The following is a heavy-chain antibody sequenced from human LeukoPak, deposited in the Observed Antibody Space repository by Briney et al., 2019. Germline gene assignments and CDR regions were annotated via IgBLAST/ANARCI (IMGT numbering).Heavy chain of an antibody. CDR1: GGSFSGYY. CDR3: ARASPTTLSLDP. CDR2: INHSGST. V-gene: IGHV4-34*01. Sequence: SETLSLTCAVYGGSFSGYYWSWIRQPPGKGLEWIGEINHSGSTNYNPSLKSRVTISVDTSKNQFSLKLSSVTAADTAVYYCARASPTTLSLDPWGQGTLVTVSS. J-gene: IGHJ5*02. D-gene: IGHD2/OR15-2a*01.